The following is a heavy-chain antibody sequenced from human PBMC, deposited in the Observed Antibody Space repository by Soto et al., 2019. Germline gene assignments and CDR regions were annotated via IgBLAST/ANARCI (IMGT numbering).Heavy chain of an antibody. CDR2: ISSSSSTI. D-gene: IGHD3-10*01. CDR1: GFTFSSYS. V-gene: IGHV3-48*01. J-gene: IGHJ4*02. CDR3: AGSRPYYYGSGSYPLDY. Sequence: PGGSLRLSCAASGFTFSSYSMNWVRQAPGKGLEWVSYISSSSSTIYYADSVRGRFTISRDNAKNSLYLQMNSLRAEDTAVYYCAGSRPYYYGSGSYPLDYWGQGTLVTVSS.